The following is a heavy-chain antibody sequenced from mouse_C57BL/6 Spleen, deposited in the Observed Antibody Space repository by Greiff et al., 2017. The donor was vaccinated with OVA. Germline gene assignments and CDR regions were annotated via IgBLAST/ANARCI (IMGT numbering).Heavy chain of an antibody. V-gene: IGHV14-2*01. Sequence: DVKLQESGAELVKPGASVKLSCTASGFNIKDYYMHWVKQRTEQGLEWIGRIDPEDGGTKYDAKFQGKATMTADTSSNTAYLQLSSLTSADTSVYYCARNYPYAMDYWGQGTSVTVSS. CDR2: IDPEDGGT. D-gene: IGHD1-1*01. CDR3: ARNYPYAMDY. CDR1: GFNIKDYY. J-gene: IGHJ4*01.